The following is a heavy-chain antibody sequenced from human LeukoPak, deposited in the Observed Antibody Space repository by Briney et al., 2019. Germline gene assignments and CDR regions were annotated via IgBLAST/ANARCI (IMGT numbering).Heavy chain of an antibody. CDR3: ASVRGGSSEYYFDY. J-gene: IGHJ4*02. Sequence: EASVKVSCKASGGTFSSYAISWVRQAPGQGLEWMGGIIPIFGTANYAQKFQGRVTITTDESTSTAYMELSSLRSEDTAVYYCASVRGGSSEYYFDYWGQGTLVTVSS. CDR1: GGTFSSYA. V-gene: IGHV1-69*05. D-gene: IGHD3-10*01. CDR2: IIPIFGTA.